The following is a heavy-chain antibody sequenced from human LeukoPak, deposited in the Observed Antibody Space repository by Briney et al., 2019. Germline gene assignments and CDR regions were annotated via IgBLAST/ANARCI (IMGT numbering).Heavy chain of an antibody. D-gene: IGHD6-13*01. CDR1: GFIFSSYG. CDR3: ASGPYSSSYFDS. J-gene: IGHJ4*02. V-gene: IGHV3-30*02. Sequence: GGSLRLSCAASGFIFSSYGMHWVRQAPGKGLEWVAFIRYDGSNKNYADSVKGRFTISRDNSKDTLYLQMNTLRPEDTALYYCASGPYSSSYFDSWGQGTLVTVSS. CDR2: IRYDGSNK.